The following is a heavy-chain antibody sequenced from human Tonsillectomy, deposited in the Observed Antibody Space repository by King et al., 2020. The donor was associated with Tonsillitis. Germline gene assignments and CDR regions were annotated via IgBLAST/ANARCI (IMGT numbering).Heavy chain of an antibody. Sequence: VQLVESGGGLVQPGGSLRLSCAASGFTVSSNYMSWVRQAPGKGLEWVSVIYSGGSTYYADSVKGRFTISRDNSKSTLYLQMNSLRAEDTAVYYCARDFKISGTRRAFDIWGQGTMVTVSS. CDR3: ARDFKISGTRRAFDI. V-gene: IGHV3-66*01. J-gene: IGHJ3*02. CDR1: GFTVSSNY. CDR2: IYSGGST. D-gene: IGHD1-7*01.